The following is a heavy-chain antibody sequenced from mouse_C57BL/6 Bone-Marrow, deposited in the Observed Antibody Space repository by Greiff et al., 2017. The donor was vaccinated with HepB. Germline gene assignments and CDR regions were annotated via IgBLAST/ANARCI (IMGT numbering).Heavy chain of an antibody. Sequence: EVQVVESGGGLVQPKGSLKLSCAASGFTFNTYAMHWVRQAPGKGLEWVARIRSKSSNSATYYADSVKDRFTISRDNSQSMLYLQMNNLKTEDTAMYYCVRDRGDYGSSCYYFDYWGQGTTLTVSS. D-gene: IGHD1-1*01. CDR2: IRSKSSNSAT. CDR3: VRDRGDYGSSCYYFDY. CDR1: GFTFNTYA. V-gene: IGHV10-3*01. J-gene: IGHJ2*01.